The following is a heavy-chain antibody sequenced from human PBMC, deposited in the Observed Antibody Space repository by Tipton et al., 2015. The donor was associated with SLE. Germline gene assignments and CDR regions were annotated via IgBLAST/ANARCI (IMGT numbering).Heavy chain of an antibody. V-gene: IGHV3-48*03. J-gene: IGHJ5*02. Sequence: GSLRLSCAASGFTFSIFEMNWVRQAPGKGLEWVSYISSRGPAIYYADSVKGRFTISRDNAKNSLYLQMNSLRAEDTAVYYCAREAGTSTWSPVDPWGQGTLVTVSS. CDR3: AREAGTSTWSPVDP. CDR1: GFTFSIFE. CDR2: ISSRGPAI. D-gene: IGHD6-13*01.